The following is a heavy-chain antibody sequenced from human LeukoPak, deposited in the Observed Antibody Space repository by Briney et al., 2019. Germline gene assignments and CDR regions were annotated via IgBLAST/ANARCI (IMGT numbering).Heavy chain of an antibody. V-gene: IGHV1-2*06. Sequence: ASVKVSCKASGYTFTGYYMHWVRQAPGQGLECMGRINPNSGGTNYAQKFQGRVTMTRDTSISTAYMELSRLRPDDTAVYYCAREVRLVGATLFDYWGQGTLVTVSS. D-gene: IGHD1-26*01. CDR3: AREVRLVGATLFDY. CDR2: INPNSGGT. J-gene: IGHJ4*02. CDR1: GYTFTGYY.